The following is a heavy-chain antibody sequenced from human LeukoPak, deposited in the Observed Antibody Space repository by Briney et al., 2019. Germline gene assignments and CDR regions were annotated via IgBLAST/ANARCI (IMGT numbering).Heavy chain of an antibody. V-gene: IGHV4-39*07. J-gene: IGHJ4*02. CDR3: ARVYDILTGEVYYFDY. D-gene: IGHD3-9*01. CDR1: GGSISSSSYY. Sequence: SETLSLTCTVSGGSISSSSYYWGWIRQPPGKGLEWTGSIYYSGSTYYNPSLKSRVTISVDTSKNQFSLKLSSVTAADTAVYYCARVYDILTGEVYYFDYWGQGTLVTVSS. CDR2: IYYSGST.